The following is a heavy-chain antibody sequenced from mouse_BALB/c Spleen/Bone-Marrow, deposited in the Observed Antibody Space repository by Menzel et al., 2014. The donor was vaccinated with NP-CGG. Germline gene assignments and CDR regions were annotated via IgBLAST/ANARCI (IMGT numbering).Heavy chain of an antibody. J-gene: IGHJ2*01. Sequence: DVQLVESGGGLVQPGGSLRLSCTTSGFTFTNYFMTWVRQPPGKALEWLGFIRNKASGYTTEYNPSVKGRFTISRDNSQGIFYLQMNTLRAEDSAIYYCARDYNGYFDFWGQGATLTVSS. D-gene: IGHD6-1*01. V-gene: IGHV7-3*02. CDR2: IRNKASGYTT. CDR1: GFTFTNYF. CDR3: ARDYNGYFDF.